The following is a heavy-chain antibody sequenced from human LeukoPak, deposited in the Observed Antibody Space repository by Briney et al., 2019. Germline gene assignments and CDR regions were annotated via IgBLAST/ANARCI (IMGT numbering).Heavy chain of an antibody. CDR1: GFTFSDYY. CDR2: ISSSGSTI. J-gene: IGHJ4*02. D-gene: IGHD2-21*02. CDR3: GKGRSSTNGLLLRIIRAPFDY. V-gene: IGHV3-11*01. Sequence: GGSLRLSCAASGFTFSDYYMSWIRQAPGKGLEWVSYISSSGSTIYYADSVKGRFTISRDNSKNTLYLQMNSLRAEDTAVYYCGKGRSSTNGLLLRIIRAPFDYWGQGTLVTVSS.